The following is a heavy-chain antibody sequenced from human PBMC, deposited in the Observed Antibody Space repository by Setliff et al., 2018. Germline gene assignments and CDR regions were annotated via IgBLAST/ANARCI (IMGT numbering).Heavy chain of an antibody. Sequence: GASVKVSCKASGYTFTSYGISWVRQAPGQGPEWMGWISAYNGNTNYAQKLQGRVTMTTDTSTSTAYMELRSLRSDDTAVYYCASDGQGNYNFWSGSYYYYGMDVWGQGTTVTVS. CDR2: ISAYNGNT. J-gene: IGHJ6*02. D-gene: IGHD3-3*01. CDR1: GYTFTSYG. V-gene: IGHV1-18*01. CDR3: ASDGQGNYNFWSGSYYYYGMDV.